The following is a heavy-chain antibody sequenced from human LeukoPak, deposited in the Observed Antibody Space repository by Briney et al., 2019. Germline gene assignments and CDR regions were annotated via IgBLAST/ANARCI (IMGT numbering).Heavy chain of an antibody. J-gene: IGHJ4*02. CDR3: ARWAVVTANYFDY. Sequence: SETLSLTCTVSGGSISGYYWGWIRQPPGKGLEWIGNIYNSGSTYYNPSLKSRVTISVDTSKNQFSLKLSSVTAADTAVYYCARWAVVTANYFDYWGQGTLVTVSS. D-gene: IGHD2-15*01. CDR2: IYNSGST. CDR1: GGSISGYY. V-gene: IGHV4-38-2*02.